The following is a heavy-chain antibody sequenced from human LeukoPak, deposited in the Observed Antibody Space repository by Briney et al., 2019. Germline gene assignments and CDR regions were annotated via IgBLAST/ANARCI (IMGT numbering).Heavy chain of an antibody. CDR1: GGSFSDYY. J-gene: IGHJ3*02. V-gene: IGHV4-34*01. Sequence: SETLSLTCAVYGGSFSDYYWSWIRQPLGKGLEWIGEISHRGSTHYNPSLKSRVTISVDTSKNQFSLELSSVTAADTAVYYCARELGIKGAFDIWGQGTMVTVSS. D-gene: IGHD7-27*01. CDR2: ISHRGST. CDR3: ARELGIKGAFDI.